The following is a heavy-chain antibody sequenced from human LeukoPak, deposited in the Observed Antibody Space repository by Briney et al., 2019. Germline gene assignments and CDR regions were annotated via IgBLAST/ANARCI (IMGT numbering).Heavy chain of an antibody. V-gene: IGHV4-59*01. CDR1: GGSISRYY. J-gene: IGHJ3*02. Sequence: SETLSLTCTVSGGSISRYYWSWIRQPPGKGLEWIGYIYYSGSTNYNTSLKRRVTISVDTSKNQFSLKLSSVTAADTAVYYCARWEDYLGAFDIWGQGTMVTVSS. CDR2: IYYSGST. D-gene: IGHD1-26*01. CDR3: ARWEDYLGAFDI.